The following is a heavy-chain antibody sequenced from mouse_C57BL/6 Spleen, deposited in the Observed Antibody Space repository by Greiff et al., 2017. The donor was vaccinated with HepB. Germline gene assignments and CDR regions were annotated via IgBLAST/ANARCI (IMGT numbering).Heavy chain of an antibody. D-gene: IGHD2-3*01. Sequence: EVKLVESGGGLVQPGESLKLSCESNEYEFPSHDMSWVRKTPEKRLELVAAINSDGGSTYYPDTMERRFIISRDNTKKTLYLQMSSLRSEDTALYYCARHRFDGYYGGNAMDYWGQGTSVTVSS. CDR1: EYEFPSHD. CDR3: ARHRFDGYYGGNAMDY. V-gene: IGHV5-2*01. CDR2: INSDGGST. J-gene: IGHJ4*01.